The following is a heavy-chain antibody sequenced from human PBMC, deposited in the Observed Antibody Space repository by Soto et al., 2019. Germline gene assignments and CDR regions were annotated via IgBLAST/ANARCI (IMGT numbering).Heavy chain of an antibody. CDR1: GYTFTSYG. J-gene: IGHJ5*02. V-gene: IGHV1-18*01. Sequence: ASVKVSCKASGYTFTSYGISWVRQAPGQGLEWMGWISAYNGNTNYAQKLQGRVTMTTDTSTSTAYMELRSLRSEDTAVYYCARVRPAYCGGDCYSFWFAPWGQGTLVTVSS. CDR2: ISAYNGNT. CDR3: ARVRPAYCGGDCYSFWFAP. D-gene: IGHD2-21*02.